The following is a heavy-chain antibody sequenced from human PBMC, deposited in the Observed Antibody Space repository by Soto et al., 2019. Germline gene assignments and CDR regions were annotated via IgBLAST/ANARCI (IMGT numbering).Heavy chain of an antibody. CDR3: ARHSVYYDFWSGYYTGGFPDRKNWFDP. CDR1: GGTISNSGYY. Sequence: ETLLLSCTVVGGTISNSGYYRSRIKQPPGKGLEWGGSIYYSGSTYYNPSLKSRVTISVDTSKNQFSLKLSSVTAADTAVYYCARHSVYYDFWSGYYTGGFPDRKNWFDPWGQGTLVTVSS. D-gene: IGHD3-3*01. V-gene: IGHV4-39*01. J-gene: IGHJ5*02. CDR2: IYYSGST.